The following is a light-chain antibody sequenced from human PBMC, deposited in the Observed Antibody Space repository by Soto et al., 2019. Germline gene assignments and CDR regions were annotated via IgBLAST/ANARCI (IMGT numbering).Light chain of an antibody. Sequence: QSALTEPPSASGSPGQSVTISCTGTSSDVGRYNYVSWYQHHPGKAPKPIIYDVSQRPSGVPDRFSGSKSGNTASLTISGLQTEDEADYYCSSFSSITREVFGGGTKLTVL. CDR1: SSDVGRYNY. CDR2: DVS. CDR3: SSFSSITREV. V-gene: IGLV2-8*01. J-gene: IGLJ2*01.